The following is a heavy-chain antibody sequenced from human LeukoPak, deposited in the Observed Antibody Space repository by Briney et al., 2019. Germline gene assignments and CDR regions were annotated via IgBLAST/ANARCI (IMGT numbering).Heavy chain of an antibody. CDR1: GFTVSSNY. CDR2: IYSGGST. J-gene: IGHJ4*02. V-gene: IGHV3-53*04. Sequence: GGSLRLSCAASGFTVSSNYMSWVRQAPGKGLEWDSVIYSGGSTYYADSVKGRFTISRHNSKNTLYLQMNSLRAEDTAVYYCARGFSSGWQNHFDYWGQGTLVTVSS. D-gene: IGHD6-19*01. CDR3: ARGFSSGWQNHFDY.